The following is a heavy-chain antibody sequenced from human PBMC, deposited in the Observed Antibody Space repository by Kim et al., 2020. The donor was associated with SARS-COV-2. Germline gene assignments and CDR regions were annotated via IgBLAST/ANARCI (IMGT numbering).Heavy chain of an antibody. J-gene: IGHJ6*02. CDR1: GGSFSGYY. D-gene: IGHD3-3*01. CDR3: ARGLIIIRFLEWQSSRMDV. Sequence: SETLSLTCAVYGGSFSGYYWSWIRQPPGKGLEWIGEINHSGSTNYNPSLKSRVTISVDTSKNQFSLKLSSVTAADTAVYYCARGLIIIRFLEWQSSRMDVWGQGTTVTVSS. CDR2: INHSGST. V-gene: IGHV4-34*01.